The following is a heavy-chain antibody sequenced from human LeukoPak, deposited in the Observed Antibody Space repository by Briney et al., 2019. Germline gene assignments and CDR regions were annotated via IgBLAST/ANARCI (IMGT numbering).Heavy chain of an antibody. CDR1: GFTFSNYG. Sequence: GGSLRLSCAASGFTFSNYGMHWVRQAPGKGLEWVAVIWYDGSNKYYADSVKGRFTISRDNSKNTLYLQMNSLRAEDTAVYCCARGGFTYFDFWSAYYTADYWGQGTLVTVSS. CDR2: IWYDGSNK. D-gene: IGHD3-3*01. V-gene: IGHV3-33*01. CDR3: ARGGFTYFDFWSAYYTADY. J-gene: IGHJ4*02.